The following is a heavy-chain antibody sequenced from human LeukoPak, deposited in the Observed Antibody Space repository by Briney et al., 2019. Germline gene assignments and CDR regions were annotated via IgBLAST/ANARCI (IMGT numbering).Heavy chain of an antibody. D-gene: IGHD1-26*01. V-gene: IGHV4-38-2*01. Sequence: TSETLSLTCAVSGYSISSGYYWGWIRQPPGKGLEWIGSIYYSGSTYYNPSLKSRVTISVDTSKNQFSLKLSSVTAADTAVYYCATPYSGGYNGFDIWGQGTMVTVSP. CDR1: GYSISSGYY. J-gene: IGHJ3*02. CDR3: ATPYSGGYNGFDI. CDR2: IYYSGST.